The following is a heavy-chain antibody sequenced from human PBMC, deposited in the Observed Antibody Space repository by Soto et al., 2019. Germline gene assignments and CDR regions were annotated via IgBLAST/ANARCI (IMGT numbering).Heavy chain of an antibody. Sequence: PGGSLRLSCAGSGFTFGDSYMSWIRQAPGRGLEWLSYISPGSRYPAYADSVKGRFTISRDNAKRSLYLQMMSLTAEDTAIYYCVRGGGGGLFDPWGQGTMVTVSS. CDR1: GFTFGDSY. CDR2: ISPGSRYP. CDR3: VRGGGGGLFDP. J-gene: IGHJ5*02. V-gene: IGHV3-11*06. D-gene: IGHD2-15*01.